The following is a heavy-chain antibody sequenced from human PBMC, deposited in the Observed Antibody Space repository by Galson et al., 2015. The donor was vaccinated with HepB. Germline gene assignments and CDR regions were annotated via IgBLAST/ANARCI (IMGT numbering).Heavy chain of an antibody. J-gene: IGHJ4*02. V-gene: IGHV3-33*01. CDR3: ARDPSSSWYGFWGTFFDY. CDR1: GFTFSSYG. CDR2: IWYDGSNK. D-gene: IGHD6-13*01. Sequence: SLRLSCAASGFTFSSYGMHWVRQAPGKGLEWVAVIWYDGSNKYYADSVKGRFTISRDNSKNTLYLQMNSLRAEDTAVYYCARDPSSSWYGFWGTFFDYWGQGTLVTGSS.